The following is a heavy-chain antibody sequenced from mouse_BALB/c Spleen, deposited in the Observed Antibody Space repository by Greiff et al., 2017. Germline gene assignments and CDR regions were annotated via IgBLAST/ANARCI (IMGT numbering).Heavy chain of an antibody. J-gene: IGHJ4*01. Sequence: EVQLVESGGGLVQPGGSLRLSCATSGFTFTDYYMSWVRQPPGKALEWLGFIRNKANGYTTEYSASVKGRFTISRDNSQSILYLQMNTLRAEDSATYYCARDRWLPPYAMDYGGQGTSVTVSS. V-gene: IGHV7-3*02. D-gene: IGHD2-3*01. CDR2: IRNKANGYTT. CDR1: GFTFTDYY. CDR3: ARDRWLPPYAMDY.